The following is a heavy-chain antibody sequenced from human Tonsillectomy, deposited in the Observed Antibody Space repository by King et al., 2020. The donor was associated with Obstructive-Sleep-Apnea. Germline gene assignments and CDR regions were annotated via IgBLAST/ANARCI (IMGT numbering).Heavy chain of an antibody. D-gene: IGHD2-21*02. CDR2: IDPTDSYT. Sequence: QLVQSEAVVRKPGESLRISCKGSGLSFTNYWISWVRQRPGKGLEWMGRIDPTDSYTNYSPSFQGHVTISADKSLSTASLQWNSLEASDTAMYYCARHIVVVTAMTHDSFDIWGHGSMVTVSA. CDR3: ARHIVVVTAMTHDSFDI. CDR1: GLSFTNYW. V-gene: IGHV5-10-1*01. J-gene: IGHJ3*02.